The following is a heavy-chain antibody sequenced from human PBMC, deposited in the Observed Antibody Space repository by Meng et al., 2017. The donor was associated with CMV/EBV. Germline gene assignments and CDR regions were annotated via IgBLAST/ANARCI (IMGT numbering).Heavy chain of an antibody. D-gene: IGHD4-17*01. J-gene: IGHJ5*02. CDR1: GDNFTDYY. CDR3: TRDAHLTTVTPNWFDP. V-gene: IGHV1-2*02. CDR2: INPNSGDT. Sequence: QGQVVQSGAELRKPGASVKVSCKASGDNFTDYYMHWVRQAPGQGLEWMGCINPNSGDTNYAQKFQGRVTMTRDTSISTAYMELSRLRSDDTAVYYCTRDAHLTTVTPNWFDPWGQGTLVTVSS.